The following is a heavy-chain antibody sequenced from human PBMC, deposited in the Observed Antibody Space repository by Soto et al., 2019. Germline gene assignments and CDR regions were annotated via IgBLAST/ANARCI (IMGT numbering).Heavy chain of an antibody. J-gene: IGHJ4*02. Sequence: PSETLSLTCSVSPGSMRTYYWTWIRQSPGKGLEWIGQISHTGRTKYNPSLESRVTISVDTSRKQFSLKLSSVTAADTALYYCARDDTTGLFDFWGQGTLVTVSS. D-gene: IGHD4-17*01. V-gene: IGHV4-59*01. CDR2: ISHTGRT. CDR3: ARDDTTGLFDF. CDR1: PGSMRTYY.